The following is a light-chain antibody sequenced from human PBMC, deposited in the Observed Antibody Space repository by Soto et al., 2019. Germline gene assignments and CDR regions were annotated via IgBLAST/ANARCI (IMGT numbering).Light chain of an antibody. V-gene: IGLV7-43*01. Sequence: QAVVTQEPSLTVSPGGTVTLTCASSTGAVTSGHYPNWFQQKPGQAPRALIYSTDDRHSWTPARFSGSLLGGKAALTLSGVQPEDEAEYYCLLCYGGVHVFGGGTKVTVL. CDR2: STD. J-gene: IGLJ3*02. CDR1: TGAVTSGHY. CDR3: LLCYGGVHV.